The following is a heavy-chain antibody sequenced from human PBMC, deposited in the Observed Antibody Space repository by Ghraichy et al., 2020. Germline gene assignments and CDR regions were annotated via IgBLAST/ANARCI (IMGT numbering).Heavy chain of an antibody. CDR3: ARHGTFHDILTGPPLNWFDP. Sequence: SETLSLTCTVSGGSISSSSYYWGWIRQPPGKGLEWIGSIYYSGSTYYNPSLKSRVTISVDTSKNQFSLKLSSVTAADTAVYYCARHGTFHDILTGPPLNWFDPWGQGTLVTVSS. CDR1: GGSISSSSYY. J-gene: IGHJ5*02. D-gene: IGHD3-9*01. CDR2: IYYSGST. V-gene: IGHV4-39*01.